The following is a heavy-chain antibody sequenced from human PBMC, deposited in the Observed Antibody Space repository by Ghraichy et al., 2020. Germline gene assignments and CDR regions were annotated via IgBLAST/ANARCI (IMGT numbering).Heavy chain of an antibody. V-gene: IGHV4-4*09. J-gene: IGHJ4*02. CDR2: IYSGGRT. CDR1: GGSISNYY. Sequence: SQTLSLTCTVSGGSISNYYWSWNRQYPEKGLEWIGYIYSGGRTNYKPSLKSRVNISVDTSKNQFFLRLTSVTAADTAVYYCARTELLDYIHTRGFDNWGPGTLVTVSS. CDR3: ARTELLDYIHTRGFDN. D-gene: IGHD2-21*01.